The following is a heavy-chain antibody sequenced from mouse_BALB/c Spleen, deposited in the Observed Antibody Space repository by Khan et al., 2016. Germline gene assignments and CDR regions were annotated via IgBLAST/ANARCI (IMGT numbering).Heavy chain of an antibody. CDR1: GFTFSSYA. Sequence: EVELVESGGGLVKPGGSLKLSCAASGFTFSSYAMSWVRQTPEKRLEWVATISSGGSYTYYPDSVKGRFTISRDNAKNTLYLQMSSLRSEDTAMYYCARLITTVVFDYWGQGTTLTVSS. D-gene: IGHD1-1*01. CDR3: ARLITTVVFDY. J-gene: IGHJ2*01. V-gene: IGHV5-9-3*01. CDR2: ISSGGSYT.